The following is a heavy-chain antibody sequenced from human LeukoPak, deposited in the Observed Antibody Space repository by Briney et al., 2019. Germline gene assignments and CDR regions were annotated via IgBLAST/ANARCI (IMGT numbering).Heavy chain of an antibody. D-gene: IGHD4-23*01. CDR1: GGSFSGYY. Sequence: SETLSLTCAVYGGSFSGYYWSWIRQPPGKGLEWIGYIHYSGSTNYNPSLESRVTISVDTSKNQFSLNLSSVTAADTAVYYCARHEGGNLDFDYWGQGTLVTVSS. CDR3: ARHEGGNLDFDY. CDR2: IHYSGST. V-gene: IGHV4-59*08. J-gene: IGHJ4*02.